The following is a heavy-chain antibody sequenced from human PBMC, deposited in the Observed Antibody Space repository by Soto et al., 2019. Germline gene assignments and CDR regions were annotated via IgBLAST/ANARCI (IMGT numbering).Heavy chain of an antibody. J-gene: IGHJ4*02. D-gene: IGHD3-22*01. CDR3: ARGEVIIDRSDSYPYYLDY. CDR1: GYTFTSYG. CDR2: ISAYNGKT. V-gene: IGHV1-18*01. Sequence: ASVKVSCKASGYTFTSYGISWVRQAPGQGLEWMGWISAYNGKTNYAQKIQGRVTMTTDTSTSTAYMELRSLRSDDTAVYYCARGEVIIDRSDSYPYYLDYWGQGTLVTVSS.